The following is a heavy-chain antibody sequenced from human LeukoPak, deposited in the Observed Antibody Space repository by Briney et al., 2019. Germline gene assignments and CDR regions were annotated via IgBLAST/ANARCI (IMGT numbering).Heavy chain of an antibody. CDR2: IYTSGST. D-gene: IGHD2-21*02. J-gene: IGHJ3*02. V-gene: IGHV4-4*07. CDR3: ASRTVAYCGGDCLITPWVFDI. CDR1: GGSISSYY. Sequence: SETLSLTCTVSGGSISSYYWSWIRQPAGKGLEWIGRIYTSGSTNYNPSLKSRVTISVDTSKNQFSLKLSSVTAADTAVYYCASRTVAYCGGDCLITPWVFDIWGQGTMVTVSS.